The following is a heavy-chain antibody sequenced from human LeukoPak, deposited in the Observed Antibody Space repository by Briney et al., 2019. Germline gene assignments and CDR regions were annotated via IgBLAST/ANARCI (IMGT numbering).Heavy chain of an antibody. CDR1: GFTFSSYS. J-gene: IGHJ4*02. V-gene: IGHV3-48*01. CDR3: ARTGLNSGELPLLRLPVGFDY. CDR2: ISSSSSTI. D-gene: IGHD1-26*01. Sequence: SGGSLRLSCAASGFTFSSYSMNWVRQAPGKGLEWVSYISSSSSTIYYADSVKGRFTISRDNAKNSLYLQMNSLRAEDTAVYYCARTGLNSGELPLLRLPVGFDYWGQGTLVTVSS.